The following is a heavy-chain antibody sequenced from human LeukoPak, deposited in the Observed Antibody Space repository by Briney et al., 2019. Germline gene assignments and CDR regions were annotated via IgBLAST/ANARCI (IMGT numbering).Heavy chain of an antibody. J-gene: IGHJ6*03. V-gene: IGHV1-18*01. CDR2: ISAYNGNT. D-gene: IGHD2-15*01. CDR1: GYTFTSYG. Sequence: ASVKVSCKASGYTFTSYGISWVRQAPGQGLEWMGWISAYNGNTNYAQKLQGRVTMTTDTSTSTAYMELSSLRSEDTAVYYCARTLLGYCSGGSCHYYYMDVWGKGTTVTISS. CDR3: ARTLLGYCSGGSCHYYYMDV.